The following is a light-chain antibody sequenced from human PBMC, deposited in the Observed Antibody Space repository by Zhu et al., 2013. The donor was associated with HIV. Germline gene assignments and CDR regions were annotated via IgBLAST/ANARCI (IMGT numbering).Light chain of an antibody. CDR2: WAS. V-gene: IGKV4-1*01. J-gene: IGKJ1*01. CDR1: QSVLYSSNNKNY. CDR3: QQRNNWPRT. Sequence: DIVMTQSPDSLAVSLGERATINCKPSQSVLYSSNNKNYLAWYQQKPGQPPKLLIYWASTRESGVPDRFSGSGSGTDFTLTISSLEPEDFAVYYCQQRNNWPRTFGQGTKVEIK.